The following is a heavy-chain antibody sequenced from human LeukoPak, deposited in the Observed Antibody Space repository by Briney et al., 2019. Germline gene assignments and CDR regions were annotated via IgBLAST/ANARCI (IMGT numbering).Heavy chain of an antibody. CDR2: IYYSGST. D-gene: IGHD1-1*01. J-gene: IGHJ4*02. V-gene: IGHV4-61*05. CDR1: GGSISTTISTYY. CDR3: ARFRAETGNHHFDY. Sequence: SETLSLTCTVSGGSISTTISTYYWNWIRQPPGKGLEWIGYIYYSGSTNYNPSLKSRVTISVDTSKKQFSLKLSSVTAADTAVYYCARFRAETGNHHFDYWGQGTLVTVSS.